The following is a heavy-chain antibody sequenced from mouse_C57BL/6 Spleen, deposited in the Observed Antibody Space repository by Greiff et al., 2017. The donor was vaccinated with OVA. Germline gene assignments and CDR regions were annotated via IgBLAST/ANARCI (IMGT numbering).Heavy chain of an antibody. J-gene: IGHJ3*01. CDR3: ARWGTAAY. CDR2: IDPSDSYT. CDR1: GYTFTSYW. D-gene: IGHD2-14*01. V-gene: IGHV1-69*01. Sequence: VKLQQPGAELVMPGASVKLSCKASGYTFTSYWMHWVKQRPGQGLEWIGEIDPSDSYTNYNQKFKGKSTLTVDKSSSTAYMQLSSLTSEDSAVYYCARWGTAAYWGQGTLVTVSA.